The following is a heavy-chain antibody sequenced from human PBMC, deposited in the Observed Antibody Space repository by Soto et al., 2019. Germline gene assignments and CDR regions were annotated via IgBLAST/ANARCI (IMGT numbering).Heavy chain of an antibody. CDR2: ISAYNGNT. J-gene: IGHJ6*03. CDR3: ARGVVPAALPYHFYYYYMDV. V-gene: IGHV1-18*01. D-gene: IGHD2-2*01. CDR1: GYTFTSDG. Sequence: ASVKVSCKASGYTFTSDGISWVRQAPGQGLEWMGWISAYNGNTNYAQKLQGRVTMTTDTSTSTAYMELRSLRSDDTAVYYCARGVVPAALPYHFYYYYMDVWGKGTTVTVSS.